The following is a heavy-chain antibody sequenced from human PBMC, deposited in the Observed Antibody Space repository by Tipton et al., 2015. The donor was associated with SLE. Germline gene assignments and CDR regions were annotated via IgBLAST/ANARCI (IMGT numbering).Heavy chain of an antibody. Sequence: GSLRLSCVASGFTFTDYSMHWVRQAPGKGLEWVSVTRWDGSGSDYADSVKGRFTISRDNSKNSLYLQMNSLRSEDTALYYCAKAFRRLELRGWFDPWGQGTLVTVSS. CDR1: GFTFTDYS. J-gene: IGHJ5*02. D-gene: IGHD1-7*01. CDR3: AKAFRRLELRGWFDP. CDR2: TRWDGSGS. V-gene: IGHV3-43*01.